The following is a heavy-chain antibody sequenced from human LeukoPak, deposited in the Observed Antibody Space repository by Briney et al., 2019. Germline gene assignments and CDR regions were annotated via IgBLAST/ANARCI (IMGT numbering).Heavy chain of an antibody. J-gene: IGHJ4*02. D-gene: IGHD4-17*01. CDR2: IYSGGST. V-gene: IGHV3-53*01. CDR3: ARDCPSYGDCHFDY. Sequence: GGSLRLSCAASGFTVSSNYMSWVRQAPGKGLEWVSIIYSGGSTYYADSVKGRFTLSRDNSKNTLYLQMNSLRAEDTAIYYCARDCPSYGDCHFDYWGQGTLVIVSS. CDR1: GFTVSSNY.